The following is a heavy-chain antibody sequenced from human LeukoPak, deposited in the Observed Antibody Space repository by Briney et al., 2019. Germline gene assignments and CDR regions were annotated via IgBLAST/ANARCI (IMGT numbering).Heavy chain of an antibody. CDR3: AKSRSPYYYGSGSTHAGY. CDR2: ISGSGGST. V-gene: IGHV3-23*01. D-gene: IGHD3-10*01. J-gene: IGHJ4*02. CDR1: GFTFSSYA. Sequence: PGGSLRLSCAASGFTFSSYAMSWVRQAPGKGLEWVSAISGSGGSTYYADSVKGRFTISRDNSKNTLYLQMNSLRVEDTAVYYCAKSRSPYYYGSGSTHAGYWGQGTLVTVSS.